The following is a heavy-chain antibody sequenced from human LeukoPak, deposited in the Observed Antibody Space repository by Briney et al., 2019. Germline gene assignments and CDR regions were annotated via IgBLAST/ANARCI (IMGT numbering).Heavy chain of an antibody. J-gene: IGHJ4*02. CDR2: ILHDGSNK. CDR3: ATLSGDSHGYDY. CDR1: GFTFSSYA. V-gene: IGHV3-30*03. D-gene: IGHD5-18*01. Sequence: GGSLRLSCAASGFTFSSYAMHWVRQAPGKGLEWVAVILHDGSNKQYADSVKGRFTISRDNSKNTLYLQINSLRAEDTAVYYCATLSGDSHGYDYWGPGTLVTVSS.